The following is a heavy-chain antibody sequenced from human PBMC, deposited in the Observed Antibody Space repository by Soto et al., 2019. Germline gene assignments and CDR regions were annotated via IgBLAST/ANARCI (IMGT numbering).Heavy chain of an antibody. CDR3: ARSSRHYFYYMDV. CDR1: GGSISNYY. CDR2: IYYTGST. J-gene: IGHJ6*03. V-gene: IGHV4-59*08. Sequence: QVQLQESGPGLVKPSETLSLTCTVSGGSISNYYWSWIRQPPGKGLEWIGYIYYTGSTNYNPSLKSRVTISLDTSNNQFSLKLSSVTAADTAVYYCARSSRHYFYYMDVWGKGTTVTVSS.